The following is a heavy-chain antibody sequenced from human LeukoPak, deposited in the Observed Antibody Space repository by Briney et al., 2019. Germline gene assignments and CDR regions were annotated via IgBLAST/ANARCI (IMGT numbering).Heavy chain of an antibody. CDR1: GFTLTELS. J-gene: IGHJ4*02. CDR2: FDPEDGET. Sequence: ASVKVSCKVSGFTLTELSMHWVRQAPGKGLEWMGGFDPEDGETIYAQKFQGRVTMTEDTSTDTAYMELSSLRSEDTAVYYCATDPGTYCGGDCYLDYWGQGTLVTVSS. V-gene: IGHV1-24*01. CDR3: ATDPGTYCGGDCYLDY. D-gene: IGHD2-21*02.